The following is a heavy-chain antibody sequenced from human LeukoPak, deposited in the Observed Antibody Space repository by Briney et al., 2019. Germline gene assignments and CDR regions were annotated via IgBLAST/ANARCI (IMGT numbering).Heavy chain of an antibody. CDR3: AREEWLQSNWYFDL. V-gene: IGHV3-48*03. Sequence: GGSLRLSCAASGFTFSSYEMNWVRQAPGKGLEWVSYISSSGSTIYYADSVKGRFTISRGNAKNSLYLQMNSLRAEDTAVYYCAREEWLQSNWYFDLWGRGTLVTVSS. CDR1: GFTFSSYE. D-gene: IGHD5-24*01. J-gene: IGHJ2*01. CDR2: ISSSGSTI.